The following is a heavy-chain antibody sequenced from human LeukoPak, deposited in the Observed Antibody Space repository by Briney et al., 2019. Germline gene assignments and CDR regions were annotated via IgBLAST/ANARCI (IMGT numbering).Heavy chain of an antibody. CDR2: IYTSGST. V-gene: IGHV4-4*07. CDR1: GGSISSYY. CDR3: ARDYAGAGVGSAFDI. Sequence: SETLSLTCTVSGGSISSYYRSWIRQPAGKRLEWIGRIYTSGSTNYNPSLKSRVTMSVDTSKNQFSLKLSSVTAADTAVYYCARDYAGAGVGSAFDIWGQGTMVTVSS. D-gene: IGHD1-26*01. J-gene: IGHJ3*02.